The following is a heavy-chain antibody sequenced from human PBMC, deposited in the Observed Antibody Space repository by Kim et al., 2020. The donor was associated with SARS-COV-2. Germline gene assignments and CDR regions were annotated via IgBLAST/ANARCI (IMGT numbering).Heavy chain of an antibody. CDR2: IYYSGST. V-gene: IGHV4-39*02. J-gene: IGHJ5*02. CDR1: GGSISSSSYY. Sequence: SETLSLTCTVSGGSISSSSYYWGWIRQPPGNGLEWIGSIYYSGSTYYNPSLKSRVTISVDTSKNQFSLKLSSVTAADTAVYYCAKEADLLLPSFDPWGQGTLVTVSS. CDR3: AKEADLLLPSFDP.